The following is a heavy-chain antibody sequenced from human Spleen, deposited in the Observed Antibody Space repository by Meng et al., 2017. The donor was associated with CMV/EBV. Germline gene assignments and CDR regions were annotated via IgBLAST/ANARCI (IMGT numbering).Heavy chain of an antibody. CDR3: ARGKSVVVPAAKGDNRFDP. V-gene: IGHV1-2*02. CDR1: FTGYY. D-gene: IGHD2-2*01. J-gene: IGHJ5*02. CDR2: INPNSGGT. Sequence: FTGYYMHWVRQAPGQGLEWMGWINPNSGGTNYAQKFQGRVTMTRDTSISTAYMELSRLRSDDTAVYYCARGKSVVVPAAKGDNRFDPWGQGTLVTVSS.